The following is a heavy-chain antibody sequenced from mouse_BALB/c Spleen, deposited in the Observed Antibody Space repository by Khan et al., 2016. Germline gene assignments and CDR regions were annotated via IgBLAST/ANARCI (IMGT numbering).Heavy chain of an antibody. CDR2: ISSGGSS. V-gene: IGHV5-6-5*01. Sequence: EVQLQESGGGLVKPGGSLKFSCAASGFTFSSYAMSWVRQTPEKRLEWVASISSGGSSFYPDILKDRFTISRDNARNILYLQMSSLRSEDTAMYXCATKVYYFDYWGQGTTLTVSS. J-gene: IGHJ2*01. CDR1: GFTFSSYA. CDR3: ATKVYYFDY.